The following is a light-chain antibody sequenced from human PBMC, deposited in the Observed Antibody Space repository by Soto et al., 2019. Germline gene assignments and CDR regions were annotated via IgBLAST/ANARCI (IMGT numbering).Light chain of an antibody. Sequence: DIQMTQSPSSLSASVGDRVTITCRASQSISSYLNWYKQKQGKAPKLLIYAASSMQSGVPSRYSGSRSGTDFTLTISSLQPEDFATYYCQQSYSTPITFGQGTRIEIK. J-gene: IGKJ5*01. CDR1: QSISSY. CDR2: AAS. V-gene: IGKV1-39*01. CDR3: QQSYSTPIT.